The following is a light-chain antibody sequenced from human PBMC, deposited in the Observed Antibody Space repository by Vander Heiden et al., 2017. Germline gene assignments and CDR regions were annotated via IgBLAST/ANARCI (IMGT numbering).Light chain of an antibody. CDR1: QSISTS. Sequence: DIQMTQSPSTLSASVGDRVTITCRASQSISTSLAWYQQKPGKAPNLLIYKASSLESGVPSRFSGSGSGTEFTLTISSLQPDDFATYHCQHENSSPLTFGGGTKVEIK. J-gene: IGKJ4*01. CDR2: KAS. V-gene: IGKV1-5*03. CDR3: QHENSSPLT.